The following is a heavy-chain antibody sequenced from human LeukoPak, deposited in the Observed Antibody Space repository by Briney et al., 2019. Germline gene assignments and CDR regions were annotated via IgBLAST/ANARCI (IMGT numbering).Heavy chain of an antibody. D-gene: IGHD2-21*02. CDR3: AREGVVTAHMDC. V-gene: IGHV4-30-4*01. J-gene: IGHJ4*02. CDR1: GDSINNGDYY. Sequence: SETLSLTCTVSGDSINNGDYYWSWIRQPPGKGLEWIGYIYYSGSAYYTPSLRSRASISIDTSKNQFSLNLKSVTAADTAVYYCAREGVVTAHMDCWGQGALVTVSS. CDR2: IYYSGSA.